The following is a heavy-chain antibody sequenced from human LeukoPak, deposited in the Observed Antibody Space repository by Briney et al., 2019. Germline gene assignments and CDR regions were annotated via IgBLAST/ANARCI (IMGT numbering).Heavy chain of an antibody. Sequence: GGSLRLSCAASGFTVSSNYMSWVRQAPGKGLVWVSVIYSGGSTYYADSVKGRFTISRDNSKNTLYLQMNSLRAEDTAVYYCASNYDYVWGSYRSSYYYGMDVWGQGTTVTVSS. D-gene: IGHD3-16*02. J-gene: IGHJ6*02. CDR3: ASNYDYVWGSYRSSYYYGMDV. CDR1: GFTVSSNY. CDR2: IYSGGST. V-gene: IGHV3-66*01.